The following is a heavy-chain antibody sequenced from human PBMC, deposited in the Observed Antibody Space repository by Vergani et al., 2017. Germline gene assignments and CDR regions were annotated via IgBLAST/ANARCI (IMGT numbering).Heavy chain of an antibody. CDR3: ARGSAYYDFWSGYSVGGDYYYYMDV. CDR2: IIPIFGTA. V-gene: IGHV1-69*01. D-gene: IGHD3-3*01. J-gene: IGHJ6*03. Sequence: QVQLVQSGAEVKKPGASVKVSCKASGGTFSSYAISWVRQAPGQGLEWMGGIIPIFGTANYAQKFQGRVTITADESTSTAYMELGSLRSEDTAVYYCARGSAYYDFWSGYSVGGDYYYYMDVWGKGTTVTVSS. CDR1: GGTFSSYA.